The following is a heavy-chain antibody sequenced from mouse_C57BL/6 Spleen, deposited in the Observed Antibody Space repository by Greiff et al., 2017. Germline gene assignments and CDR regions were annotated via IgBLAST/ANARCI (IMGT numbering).Heavy chain of an antibody. CDR3: ARDYYGNLWYFDV. D-gene: IGHD2-1*01. CDR2: ISDGGSYT. CDR1: GFTFSSYA. V-gene: IGHV5-4*01. Sequence: EVKLVESGGGLVKPGGSLKLSCAASGFTFSSYAMSWVRQTPEKRLEWVATISDGGSYTYYPDNVKGRFTISRDNAKNNLYLQMSHLKSEDTAMYYCARDYYGNLWYFDVWGTGTTVTVSS. J-gene: IGHJ1*03.